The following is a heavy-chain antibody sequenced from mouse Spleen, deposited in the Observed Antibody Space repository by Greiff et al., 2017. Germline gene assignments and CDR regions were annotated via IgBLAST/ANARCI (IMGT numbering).Heavy chain of an antibody. V-gene: IGHV1-47*01. D-gene: IGHD1-1*01. CDR2: FHPYNDDT. CDR1: GYTFTTYP. CDR3: ARRYYGSSYGFAY. Sequence: VQLQESGAELVKPGASVKMSCKASGYTFTTYPIEWMKQNHGKSLEWIGNFHPYNDDTKYNEKFKGKATLTVEKSSSTVYLELSRLTSDDSAVYYCARRYYGSSYGFAYWGQGTLVTVSA. J-gene: IGHJ3*01.